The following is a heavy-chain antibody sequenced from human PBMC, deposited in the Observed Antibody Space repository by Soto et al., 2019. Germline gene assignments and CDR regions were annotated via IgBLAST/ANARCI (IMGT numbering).Heavy chain of an antibody. D-gene: IGHD3-22*01. V-gene: IGHV1-69*12. CDR1: GGTFSSYA. CDR3: AREWVYDSSKKLDY. CDR2: IIPIFGTA. J-gene: IGHJ4*02. Sequence: QVQLVQSGAEVKKPGSSVKVSCQASGGTFSSYAISWVRQAPGQGLEWMGGIIPIFGTANYAQKFQGRVTITADESTSTAYIELSSLRSEDTAVSSCAREWVYDSSKKLDYWGQGTLVTVSS.